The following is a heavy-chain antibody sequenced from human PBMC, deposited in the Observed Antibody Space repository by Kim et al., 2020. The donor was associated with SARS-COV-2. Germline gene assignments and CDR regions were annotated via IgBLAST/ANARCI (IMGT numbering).Heavy chain of an antibody. CDR2: IIPIFGTA. CDR3: ARAIKDYDFWCGYRDNWFDP. D-gene: IGHD3-3*01. V-gene: IGHV1-69*06. Sequence: SVKVSCKASGCTFSSYAISWVRQAPGQGLEWMGGIIPIFGTANYAQKFQGRVTITADKSTSTAYMELSSLRSEETAVYYCARAIKDYDFWCGYRDNWFDPWGQGTLVTVSS. J-gene: IGHJ5*02. CDR1: GCTFSSYA.